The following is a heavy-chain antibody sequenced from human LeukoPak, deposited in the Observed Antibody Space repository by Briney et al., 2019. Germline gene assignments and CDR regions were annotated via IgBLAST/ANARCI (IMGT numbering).Heavy chain of an antibody. D-gene: IGHD4-17*01. CDR3: ARPSPTSHYGDFRDY. CDR1: GYSFTSYW. V-gene: IGHV5-51*01. J-gene: IGHJ4*02. Sequence: GESLKISCKGSGYSFTSYWIGWVRQMPGKGLEWMGIIYPGDSDTRYSPSFQGQVTISADKSISTAYLQWSSLKASDTAMYYCARPSPTSHYGDFRDYWGQGTLVTVSS. CDR2: IYPGDSDT.